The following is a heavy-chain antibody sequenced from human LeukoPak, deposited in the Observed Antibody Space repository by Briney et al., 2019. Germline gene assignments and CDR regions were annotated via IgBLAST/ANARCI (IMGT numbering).Heavy chain of an antibody. CDR3: AKKVGSGGTTLNDY. Sequence: PGDSLRLSCAVSGFTFSSHAMSWVRQAPGKGLEWVSSISAGGGSTYYADSVKGRFTIYRDNSKNTLDLQMNSLRAEDTAVYHCAKKVGSGGTTLNDYWGQGTLVTVSS. CDR2: ISAGGGST. D-gene: IGHD1-1*01. J-gene: IGHJ4*02. V-gene: IGHV3-23*01. CDR1: GFTFSSHA.